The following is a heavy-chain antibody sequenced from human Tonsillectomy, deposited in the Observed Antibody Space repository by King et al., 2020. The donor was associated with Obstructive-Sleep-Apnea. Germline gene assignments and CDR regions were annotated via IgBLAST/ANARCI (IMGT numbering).Heavy chain of an antibody. Sequence: VQLVESGGGLVQPGGSLKLSCAASGFTFSGSAIHWVRQASGKGLEWVGRIRSTANSYATAYAASVKDRFTISRDDSKNTAYLQMNSLKTEDTAVYYCTSHYYDSSAYYYRFDYWGQGTLVTVSS. CDR3: TSHYYDSSAYYYRFDY. V-gene: IGHV3-73*02. D-gene: IGHD3-22*01. CDR2: IRSTANSYAT. CDR1: GFTFSGSA. J-gene: IGHJ4*02.